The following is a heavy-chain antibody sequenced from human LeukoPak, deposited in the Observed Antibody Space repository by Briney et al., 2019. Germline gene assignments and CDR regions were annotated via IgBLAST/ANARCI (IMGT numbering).Heavy chain of an antibody. CDR2: IYYSGST. CDR3: ARVRMVFGVVTKYNWFDP. J-gene: IGHJ5*02. CDR1: GGSISSYY. V-gene: IGHV4-59*01. D-gene: IGHD3-3*01. Sequence: PSETLSLTCTVSGGSISSYYWSWIRQPPGKGLEWIGYIYYSGSTNYNPSLKSRVTISVDTSKNQFSLKLSSVTAADTAVYYCARVRMVFGVVTKYNWFDPWGQGTLVTVSS.